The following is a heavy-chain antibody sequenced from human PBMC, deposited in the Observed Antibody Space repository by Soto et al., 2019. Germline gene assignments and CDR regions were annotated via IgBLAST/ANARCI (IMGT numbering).Heavy chain of an antibody. CDR1: DGSVSSGNYY. V-gene: IGHV4-61*01. CDR3: ARDSLALFDS. CDR2: IYSSGTT. D-gene: IGHD5-12*01. Sequence: SETLSLTCTVSDGSVSSGNYYWTWIRQPPGKGLEWIGYIYSSGTTLYNPSLKSRVSISVDRSMNQFSLKLSSVTAADTAVYYCARDSLALFDSWGQGTVVTVSS. J-gene: IGHJ4*02.